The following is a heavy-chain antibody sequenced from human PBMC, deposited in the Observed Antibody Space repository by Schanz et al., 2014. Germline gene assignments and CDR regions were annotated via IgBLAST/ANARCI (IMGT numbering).Heavy chain of an antibody. CDR2: ISYSGST. Sequence: QVQLQESGPGLVKPSQTLSLTCTVSGGSISSATYYWSWIRQHPGKGLEWIGFISYSGSTYYNPSLKSRVTISVDTSKNQFSLNLSSATAADTAVYYCARDRGHGDLPGDIWGKGTTVTVSS. CDR1: GGSISSATYY. D-gene: IGHD4-17*01. V-gene: IGHV4-31*03. J-gene: IGHJ6*04. CDR3: ARDRGHGDLPGDI.